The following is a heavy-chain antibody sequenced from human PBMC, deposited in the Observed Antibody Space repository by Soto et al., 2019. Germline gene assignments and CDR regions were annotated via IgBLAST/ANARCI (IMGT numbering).Heavy chain of an antibody. CDR3: AKAGTVTDYYYMDV. D-gene: IGHD4-17*01. V-gene: IGHV5-51*01. CDR1: GYNFINYW. Sequence: PGESLKISCKASGYNFINYWIAWVRQMPGEGLESMGVIFPADSDTRHSPSFQGQVTISVDKSINTAYLQWDSLKASDSAMYYCAKAGTVTDYYYMDVWGKGTTVTVSS. J-gene: IGHJ6*03. CDR2: IFPADSDT.